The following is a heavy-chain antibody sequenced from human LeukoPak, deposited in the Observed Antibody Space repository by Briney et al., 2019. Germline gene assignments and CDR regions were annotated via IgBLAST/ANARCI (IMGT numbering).Heavy chain of an antibody. J-gene: IGHJ4*02. CDR2: IYYSGST. CDR3: ARFHRYYAYYFDY. Sequence: KPSETLSLTCTVSGGSISSSSYYWGWIRQPPGKGLEWIGSIYYSGSTYYNPSLKSRVTISVDTSKNQFSLKLSSVTAADTAVYYCARFHRYYAYYFDYWGQGTLVTVSS. D-gene: IGHD3-3*01. V-gene: IGHV4-39*01. CDR1: GGSISSSSYY.